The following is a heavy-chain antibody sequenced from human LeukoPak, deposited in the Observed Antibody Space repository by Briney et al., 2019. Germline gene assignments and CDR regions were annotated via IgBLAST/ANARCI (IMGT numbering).Heavy chain of an antibody. CDR1: GGSINSHY. D-gene: IGHD3-22*01. CDR2: IYDTGIT. CDR3: ARARLVTWDSSGYSYFDY. J-gene: IGHJ4*02. V-gene: IGHV4-59*11. Sequence: SETLSLTCTVSGGSINSHYWSWIRQPPGKGLEWIGYIYDTGITNYNPSLKSRVTIFVDTSKNQFSLKLSSVTAADTAVYYCARARLVTWDSSGYSYFDYWGQGTLVTVSS.